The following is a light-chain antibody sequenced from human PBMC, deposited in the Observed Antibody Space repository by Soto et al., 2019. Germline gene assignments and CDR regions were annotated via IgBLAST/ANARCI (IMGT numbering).Light chain of an antibody. CDR1: QSVSSSY. CDR3: QQYGSSRT. J-gene: IGKJ1*01. CDR2: GAS. Sequence: ILLTQSPGTLSLSPGEKATPSCRASQSVSSSYLAWYQQKPGQAPRLLIYGASSRATGIPDRFSGSGSGTDFTLTISRLEPEDFAVYYCQQYGSSRTFGQGTKVDIK. V-gene: IGKV3-20*01.